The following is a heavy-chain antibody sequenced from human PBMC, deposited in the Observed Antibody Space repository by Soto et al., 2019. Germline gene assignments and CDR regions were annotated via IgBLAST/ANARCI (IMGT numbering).Heavy chain of an antibody. V-gene: IGHV3-30*02. CDR1: GIIFTGYG. D-gene: IGHD1-26*01. CDR3: ARDGVGGTVVFGYFDY. J-gene: IGHJ4*02. CDR2: IRFDGSNI. Sequence: QVHLVESGGGVVQPGGSLRLSCAVPGIIFTGYGMHWVRQAPGKGLEWVAIIRFDGSNIHYADSVKGRFTISRDNSKNTLYLQMNSLRAEDTAVYYCARDGVGGTVVFGYFDYWGQGALVTVSS.